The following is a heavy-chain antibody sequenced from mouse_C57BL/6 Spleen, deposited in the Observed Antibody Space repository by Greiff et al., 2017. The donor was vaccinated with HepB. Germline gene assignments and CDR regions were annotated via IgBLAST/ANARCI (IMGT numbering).Heavy chain of an antibody. D-gene: IGHD3-3*01. CDR3: AREEGPWYFDV. CDR2: IYPSDSET. CDR1: GYTFTSYW. V-gene: IGHV1-61*01. J-gene: IGHJ1*03. Sequence: QVQLQQPGAELVRPGSSVKLSCKASGYTFTSYWMDWVKQRPGQGLEWIGNIYPSDSETHYNQKFKDKATLTVDKSSSTAYMQLSSLTSEDSAVYYCAREEGPWYFDVGGTGTTVTVSS.